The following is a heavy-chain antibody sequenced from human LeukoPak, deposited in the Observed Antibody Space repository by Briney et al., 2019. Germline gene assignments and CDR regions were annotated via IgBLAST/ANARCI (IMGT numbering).Heavy chain of an antibody. CDR1: GGTFSSYA. CDR3: ARDPERAVAGLN. CDR2: IIPIFGTA. V-gene: IGHV1-69*13. D-gene: IGHD6-19*01. J-gene: IGHJ4*02. Sequence: ASVKVSCKASGGTFSSYAISWVRQAPGQGLEWMGGIIPIFGTANYAQKFQGRVTITADESTSTAYMELSSLRSEDTAVHYCARDPERAVAGLNWGQGTLVTVSS.